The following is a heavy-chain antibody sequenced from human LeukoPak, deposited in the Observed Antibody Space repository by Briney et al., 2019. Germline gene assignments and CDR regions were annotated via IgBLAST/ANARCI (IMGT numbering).Heavy chain of an antibody. Sequence: PGGSLRLSCAASGFTFSSYAMSWVRQAPGKGLEWVSAISGSGGSTYYADSVNGRFTISRDNSKNTLYLQMNSLRAEDTAVYYCAKCLRDGITIFGVVPFDYWGQGTLVTVSS. CDR3: AKCLRDGITIFGVVPFDY. CDR2: ISGSGGST. D-gene: IGHD3-3*01. J-gene: IGHJ4*02. V-gene: IGHV3-23*01. CDR1: GFTFSSYA.